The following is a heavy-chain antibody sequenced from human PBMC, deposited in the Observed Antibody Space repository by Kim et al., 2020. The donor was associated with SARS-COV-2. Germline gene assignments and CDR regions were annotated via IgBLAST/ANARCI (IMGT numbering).Heavy chain of an antibody. CDR3: AKRNDGDYVLGGMDV. D-gene: IGHD3-16*01. Sequence: DSVRGRFTISRDNSKTTLYLQMNSLRAEDTAVYYCAKRNDGDYVLGGMDVWGQGTTVTVSS. J-gene: IGHJ6*02. V-gene: IGHV3-23*01.